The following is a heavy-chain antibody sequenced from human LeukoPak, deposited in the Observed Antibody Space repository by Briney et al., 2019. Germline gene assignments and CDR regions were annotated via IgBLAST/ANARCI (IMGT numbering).Heavy chain of an antibody. J-gene: IGHJ4*02. CDR2: IYCDGSKT. Sequence: GESLKISCKGSGYSFTSYWIGWVRQMPGKGLEWMAIIYCDGSKTTYSPSFQSQVTISVDKSISAAYLQWSSLKASDTAVYFCARRAGLGMRYFDSWGQGALLVVSS. D-gene: IGHD7-27*01. V-gene: IGHV5-51*01. CDR3: ARRAGLGMRYFDS. CDR1: GYSFTSYW.